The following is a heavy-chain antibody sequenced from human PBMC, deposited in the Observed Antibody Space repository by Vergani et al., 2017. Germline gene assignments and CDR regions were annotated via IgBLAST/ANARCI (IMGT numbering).Heavy chain of an antibody. D-gene: IGHD2-2*01. CDR3: AKDYCSSTSCYYYYGMDV. Sequence: QVQLVESGGGVVQPGRSLRLSCAASGFTFSSYGMHWVRQAPGKGLEWVAVISYDGSNTYYADSVKGRFTISRDNSKNTLYLQMNSLRAEDTAVYDCAKDYCSSTSCYYYYGMDVWGQGTTVTVSS. CDR2: ISYDGSNT. J-gene: IGHJ6*02. V-gene: IGHV3-30*18. CDR1: GFTFSSYG.